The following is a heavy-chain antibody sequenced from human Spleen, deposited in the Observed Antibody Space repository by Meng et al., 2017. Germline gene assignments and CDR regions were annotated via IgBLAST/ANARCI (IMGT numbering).Heavy chain of an antibody. D-gene: IGHD1-7*01. Sequence: QCPLKESGPTLVKPTQTLTLTCTFSGFSLTTGGVGVGWIRQPPGKALEWLAVIYWDDDKRYSPSLKRRLTVSKATSKNQVVLTMTNMDAVDTATYYCAHRGDNWNYDYWGQGTLVTVSS. CDR2: IYWDDDK. J-gene: IGHJ4*02. CDR1: GFSLTTGGVG. CDR3: AHRGDNWNYDY. V-gene: IGHV2-5*02.